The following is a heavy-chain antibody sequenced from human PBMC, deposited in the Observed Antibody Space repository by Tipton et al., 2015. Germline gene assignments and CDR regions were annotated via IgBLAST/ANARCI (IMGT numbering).Heavy chain of an antibody. Sequence: RSLRLSCAASGFTFEDFAMHWVRKTPGKGLEWVSGISWNGGSTGYGDSVKGRFTISRDNGKNFLFLQMNSLRAEDTALYYCAKVLNARWYGEMDVWGRGTKVTVSS. CDR1: GFTFEDFA. CDR2: ISWNGGST. CDR3: AKVLNARWYGEMDV. V-gene: IGHV3-9*01. J-gene: IGHJ6*02. D-gene: IGHD3-10*01.